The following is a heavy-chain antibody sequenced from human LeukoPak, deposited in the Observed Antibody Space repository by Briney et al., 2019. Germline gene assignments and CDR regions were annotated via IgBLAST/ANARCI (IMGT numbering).Heavy chain of an antibody. J-gene: IGHJ3*02. D-gene: IGHD5-12*01. CDR1: GGSTSSSTYY. CDR2: IYDSGRT. CDR3: ATHNRAGSGGSENAFEI. Sequence: SETLSLTCTVSGGSTSSSTYYWDWLRQPPGKGLEWVGNIYDSGRTHYNPSLEGRVTMSVDTPKNQFSRTVNSVTAADPAVSYCATHNRAGSGGSENAFEIWGQGTMVTVSS. V-gene: IGHV4-39*01.